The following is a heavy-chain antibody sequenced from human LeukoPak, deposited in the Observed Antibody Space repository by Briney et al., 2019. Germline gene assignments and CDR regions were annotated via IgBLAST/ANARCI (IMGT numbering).Heavy chain of an antibody. J-gene: IGHJ4*02. Sequence: GGSLRLSCAASGFTFSDYYMSWIRQAPGKGLEWVSYISSSGSTIYYADSVKGRLTISRDNAKNSLYLQMNSLRAEDTAVYYCARSVDYDFWSEDIGLEYWGQGTLVTVSS. V-gene: IGHV3-11*04. D-gene: IGHD3-3*01. CDR2: ISSSGSTI. CDR1: GFTFSDYY. CDR3: ARSVDYDFWSEDIGLEY.